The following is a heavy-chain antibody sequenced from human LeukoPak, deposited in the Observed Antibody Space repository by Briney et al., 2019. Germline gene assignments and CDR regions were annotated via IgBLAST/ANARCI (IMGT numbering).Heavy chain of an antibody. CDR2: INPSGGST. J-gene: IGHJ3*02. CDR3: VRDFYLDLFGDLRTRGDAFDI. CDR1: GYTFTSYY. D-gene: IGHD3-10*01. V-gene: IGHV1-46*01. Sequence: ASVKVSCKASGYTFTSYYMHWVRQAPGQGLEWMGIINPSGGSTSYAQKFQGRVTMTRDTSTSTVYMELSSLRSEDTAVYYCVRDFYLDLFGDLRTRGDAFDIWGQGTMVTDSS.